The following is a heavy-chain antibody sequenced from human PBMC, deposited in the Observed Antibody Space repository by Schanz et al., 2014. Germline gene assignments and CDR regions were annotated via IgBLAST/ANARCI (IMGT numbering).Heavy chain of an antibody. J-gene: IGHJ4*01. D-gene: IGHD2-2*02. CDR3: ATQYCSGTTCYTDSWDH. CDR2: ISQDGSQK. V-gene: IGHV3-7*01. CDR1: RLTFGNYW. Sequence: EVQLVESGGGLVQPGGSLRLSCATSRLTFGNYWMSWVRQAPGKGLEWVANISQDGSQKYYVGSVKGRFTISRDNAKDSLYLQMTSLRAEDTAVYYCATQYCSGTTCYTDSWDHWGQGTLVTVSS.